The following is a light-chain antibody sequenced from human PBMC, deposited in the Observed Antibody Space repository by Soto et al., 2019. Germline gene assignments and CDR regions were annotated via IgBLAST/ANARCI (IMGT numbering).Light chain of an antibody. V-gene: IGLV1-44*01. CDR2: SNN. CDR1: SYNIGSNT. J-gene: IGLJ2*01. CDR3: AAWDDSLNGVV. Sequence: QSVLTQPPSASGTPGQRVTISCSGSSYNIGSNTVNWYQQLPGTAPKLLIYSNNQRPSGVPERFSGSKSGTSASLAISGLQSEDEADYYCAAWDDSLNGVVFGGGTKLTVL.